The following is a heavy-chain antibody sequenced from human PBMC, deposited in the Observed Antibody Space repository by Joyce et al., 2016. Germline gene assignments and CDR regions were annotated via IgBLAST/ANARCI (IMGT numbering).Heavy chain of an antibody. CDR3: TRAPPYRH. CDR1: GYTFTEYY. J-gene: IGHJ4*01. D-gene: IGHD1-26*01. Sequence: QVQLVQSGAEVKKPGASVKVSCKASGYTFTEYYIHWVRQAPGQGLEWMGWINPTNGGTNYAQRFQGRVTMTRDTSLSTVYMELSRLTSDDTAIYFCTRAPPYRHWGQGTLVTVSS. V-gene: IGHV1-2*02. CDR2: INPTNGGT.